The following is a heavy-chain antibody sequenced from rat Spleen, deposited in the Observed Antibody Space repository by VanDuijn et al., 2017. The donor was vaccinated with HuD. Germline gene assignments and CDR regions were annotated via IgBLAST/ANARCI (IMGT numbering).Heavy chain of an antibody. CDR2: ISTDGGST. V-gene: IGHV5-25*01. J-gene: IGHJ2*01. CDR1: GFTFSDYY. D-gene: IGHD1-11*01. CDR3: AKGAEGRGFDY. Sequence: EVQLVESGGGLVQPGRSMKLSCAASGFTFSDYYMAWVRQAPTKGLEWIASISTDGGSTYYPDSVKGRFTISRDNAENTVYLQMNSLRSEDTATYYCAKGAEGRGFDYWGQGVMVTVSS.